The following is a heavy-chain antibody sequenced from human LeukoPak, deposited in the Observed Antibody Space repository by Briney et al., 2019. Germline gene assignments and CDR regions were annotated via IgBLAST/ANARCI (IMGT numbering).Heavy chain of an antibody. V-gene: IGHV3-30*04. CDR1: GFTFSRFA. Sequence: GGSLRLSCAASGFTFSRFAVHWVRQAPGKGLEWVAVISYDGSYKYYADSVQGRFTISRDNSKNTLYLQMNSLSTEDTAVYYCARASGAEAATGGYFDRWGQGTLVTVSS. CDR2: ISYDGSYK. CDR3: ARASGAEAATGGYFDR. J-gene: IGHJ4*02. D-gene: IGHD6-13*01.